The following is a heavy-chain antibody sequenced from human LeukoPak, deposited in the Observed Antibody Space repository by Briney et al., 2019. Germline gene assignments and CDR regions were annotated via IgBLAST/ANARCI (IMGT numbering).Heavy chain of an antibody. V-gene: IGHV4-4*07. CDR2: IYTSGST. D-gene: IGHD3-16*01. CDR3: ARSLGMESYYYYGMDV. Sequence: PSETLSLTCTDPGGSLSGYYWSWIRQPAGKGLEWIGRIYTSGSTNYNPSLKSRVTMSVDTSKNQFSLKLSSVTAADTAVYYCARSLGMESYYYYGMDVWGQGTTVTVSS. J-gene: IGHJ6*02. CDR1: GGSLSGYY.